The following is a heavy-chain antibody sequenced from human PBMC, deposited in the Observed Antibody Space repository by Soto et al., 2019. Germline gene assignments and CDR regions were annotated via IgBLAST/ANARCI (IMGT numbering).Heavy chain of an antibody. CDR1: GGSFSGYY. Sequence: QVQLQQWGAGLLKPSETLSLTCAVYGGSFSGYYWSWIRQPPGKGLEWIGEINHSGSTNYNPSLKSRVTISVDTSKNQFSLKLSSVTAADTAVYYCARDDYGDRYYYYGMDVWGQGTTVTVSS. CDR3: ARDDYGDRYYYYGMDV. V-gene: IGHV4-34*01. D-gene: IGHD4-17*01. CDR2: INHSGST. J-gene: IGHJ6*02.